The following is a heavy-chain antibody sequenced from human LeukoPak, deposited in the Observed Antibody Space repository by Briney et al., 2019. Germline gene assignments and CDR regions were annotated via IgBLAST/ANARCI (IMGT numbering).Heavy chain of an antibody. J-gene: IGHJ4*02. V-gene: IGHV3-23*01. D-gene: IGHD1-1*01. CDR2: VSGRGSST. CDR3: AKYTTPYYFEY. Sequence: PGGSLRLSCAASGFSVSSSYMSWVRQAPGKGLEWVSGVSGRGSSTYYADSVKGRFTISRDNSKNTVYLQMKSLRAEDTAIYFCAKYTTPYYFEYWGQGILVTVSP. CDR1: GFSVSSSY.